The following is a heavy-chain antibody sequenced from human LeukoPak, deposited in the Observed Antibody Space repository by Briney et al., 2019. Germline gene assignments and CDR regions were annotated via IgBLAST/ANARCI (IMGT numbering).Heavy chain of an antibody. CDR1: GGSISSSSYY. V-gene: IGHV4-39*07. Sequence: PSETLSLTCTVSGGSISSSSYYWGWIRQPPGKGLEWIGSIYYSGSTYYNPSLKSRVTISVDTSKNQFSLKLSSVTAADTAVYYCARVVVSGYYYGSQFTLHYYYMDVWGKGTTVTVSS. J-gene: IGHJ6*03. CDR2: IYYSGST. CDR3: ARVVVSGYYYGSQFTLHYYYMDV. D-gene: IGHD3-22*01.